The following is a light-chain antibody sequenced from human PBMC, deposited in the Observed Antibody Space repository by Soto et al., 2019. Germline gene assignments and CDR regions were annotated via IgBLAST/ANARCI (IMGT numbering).Light chain of an antibody. CDR2: HNS. CDR3: QSYDSSLSGSRV. CDR1: SSNIGAGYD. V-gene: IGLV1-40*01. J-gene: IGLJ1*01. Sequence: QSVLTQPPSVSGAPGQRVTISCTGSSSNIGAGYDVHWYQQLPGTAPKLLIYHNSNRPSGVPDRFSGSKSGTSASLAITGLQAEDEADYYCQSYDSSLSGSRVFGTATKVTV.